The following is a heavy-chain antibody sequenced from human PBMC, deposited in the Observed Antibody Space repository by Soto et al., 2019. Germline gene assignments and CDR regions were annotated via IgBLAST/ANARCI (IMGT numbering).Heavy chain of an antibody. CDR3: ARKSRFDS. J-gene: IGHJ4*02. Sequence: QVLLQQWGAGLLNPSETLSLTCAVYGGSFRGYYWSWIRQPPGEGLEWIGEINHSGYTNYNPSLNSRVNISVNTSKSQFSLKLSSVTAADTAVYYCARKSRFDSWGQGTLVTVSS. V-gene: IGHV4-34*01. CDR1: GGSFRGYY. CDR2: INHSGYT.